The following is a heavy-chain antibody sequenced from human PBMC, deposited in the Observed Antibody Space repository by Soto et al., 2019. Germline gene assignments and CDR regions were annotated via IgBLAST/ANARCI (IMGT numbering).Heavy chain of an antibody. Sequence: EVQLVESGGGLVQPGGSRRVSCAASGFSFSTYAMNWVRQAPGKGLEWVSYISIGSGSIFYADSVKGRFTISRDDAKNSLYMQRSTLRDEDTAVYYCVSDDRGAVDFGGQRTMCTVSS. CDR1: GFSFSTYA. CDR2: ISIGSGSI. V-gene: IGHV3-48*02. CDR3: VSDDRGAVDF. D-gene: IGHD3-22*01. J-gene: IGHJ3*01.